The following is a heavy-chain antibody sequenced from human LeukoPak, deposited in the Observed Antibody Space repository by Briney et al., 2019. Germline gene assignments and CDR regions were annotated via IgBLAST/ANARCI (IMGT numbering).Heavy chain of an antibody. J-gene: IGHJ4*02. CDR1: GFTFSSYA. CDR2: ISGSGGST. Sequence: GVSLRLSCAASGFTFSSYAMSWVRQASGKGLEWLSSISGSGGSTYYADSVKDRFTISRDNSKNTLYLQMNSLRAEDTVFFFKQKTAYDILTGYGGDWGQGTLVTVSS. D-gene: IGHD3-9*01. CDR3: QKTAYDILTGYGGD. V-gene: IGHV3-23*01.